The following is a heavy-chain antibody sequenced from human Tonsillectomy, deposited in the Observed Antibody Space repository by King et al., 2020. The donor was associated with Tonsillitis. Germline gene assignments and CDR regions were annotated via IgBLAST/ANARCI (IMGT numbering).Heavy chain of an antibody. D-gene: IGHD6-13*01. V-gene: IGHV4-59*01. CDR3: ARGSNIAAAGTGYYFDY. CDR1: GGSISSYY. J-gene: IGHJ4*02. CDR2: IYDSGST. Sequence: VQLQELGPGLVKPSETLSLTCTVSGGSISSYYWSWIRPPPGQGLEWIGYIYDSGSTNYNPSLQSRGTISVDTSKNQLSLKLSSVTAADTAVYYWARGSNIAAAGTGYYFDYWGQGTLVTVSS.